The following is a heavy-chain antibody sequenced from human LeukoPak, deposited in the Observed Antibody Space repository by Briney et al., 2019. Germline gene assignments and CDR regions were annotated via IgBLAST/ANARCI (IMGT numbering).Heavy chain of an antibody. J-gene: IGHJ4*02. CDR1: GGSINSYY. CDR3: TRESGAFSPFGF. V-gene: IGHV4-59*12. CDR2: VHLNGAT. D-gene: IGHD1-26*01. Sequence: SETLSLTCTVSGGSINSYYWSWIRQPPGKGLEWIGEVHLNGATNYNPSVEGRVTMSIDKSKNHLSLEVISVTAADTAMYYCTRESGAFSPFGFWGQGTLVTVSS.